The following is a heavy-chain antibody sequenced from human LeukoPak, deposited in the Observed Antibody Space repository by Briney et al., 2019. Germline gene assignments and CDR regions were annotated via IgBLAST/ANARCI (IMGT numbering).Heavy chain of an antibody. V-gene: IGHV4-61*02. CDR2: IYSSGST. J-gene: IGHJ6*03. CDR1: GGSISSGSYY. D-gene: IGHD3-10*01. Sequence: SETLSLTCTVSGGSISSGSYYWTWIRQPAGKGLEWIGRIYSSGSTNYNPSLKSRVTISVDTSKNQFSLKLSSVTAADTAVYYCAKGTYYYYYMDVWGKGTTVTVSS. CDR3: AKGTYYYYYMDV.